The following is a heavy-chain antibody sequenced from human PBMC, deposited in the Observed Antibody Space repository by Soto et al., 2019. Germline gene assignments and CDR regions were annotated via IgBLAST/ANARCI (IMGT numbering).Heavy chain of an antibody. CDR3: ARWGCSGSNCNLNQRTFDL. CDR1: GFIFNEYG. J-gene: IGHJ4*02. D-gene: IGHD2-15*01. V-gene: IGHV3-33*01. CDR2: LWYDVSNK. Sequence: ESGGGVVQPGRSLRLSCAASGFIFNEYGMHWVRQAPGKGLEWVAGLWYDVSNKYYADSVKGRFTFSRDNTKNTMSLQTNSLRVEDTAVYYCARWGCSGSNCNLNQRTFDLWGQGTLVTVSS.